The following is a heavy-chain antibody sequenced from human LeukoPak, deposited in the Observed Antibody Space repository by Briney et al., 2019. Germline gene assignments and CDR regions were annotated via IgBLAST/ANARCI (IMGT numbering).Heavy chain of an antibody. CDR2: IKQDGSEK. V-gene: IGHV3-7*05. CDR1: GVTPSIYL. D-gene: IGHD2-2*01. Sequence: RGSPRLSRAASGVTPSIYLVSWGPQAPGKGGGRGANIKQDGSEKYYVDSVKGRFTISRDNAKNSLYLQMNSLRADDTAVYYCARDIVVVPAAYPVHFDYWGQGTLVTVSS. CDR3: ARDIVVVPAAYPVHFDY. J-gene: IGHJ4*02.